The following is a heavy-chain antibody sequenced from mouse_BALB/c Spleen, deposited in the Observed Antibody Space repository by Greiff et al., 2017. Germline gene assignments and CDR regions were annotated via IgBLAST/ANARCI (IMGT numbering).Heavy chain of an antibody. D-gene: IGHD2-14*01. J-gene: IGHJ4*01. CDR2: ISDGGSYT. Sequence: EVQRVESGGGLVKPGGSLKLSCAASGFTFSDYYMYWVRQTPEKRLEWVATISDGGSYTYYPDSVKGRFTISRDNAKNNLYLQMSSLKSEDTAMYYCARGTIGTTRYAMDYWGQGTSVTVSS. CDR1: GFTFSDYY. V-gene: IGHV5-4*02. CDR3: ARGTIGTTRYAMDY.